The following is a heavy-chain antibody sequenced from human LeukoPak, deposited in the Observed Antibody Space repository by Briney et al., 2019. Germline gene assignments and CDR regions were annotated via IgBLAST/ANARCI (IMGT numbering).Heavy chain of an antibody. D-gene: IGHD3-10*01. J-gene: IGHJ3*02. CDR3: ARGDYGSGSYYKRVQGAFDI. CDR1: GGSISSGDYY. CDR2: IYYSGST. Sequence: SQTLSLTCTLSGGSISSGDYYWSWIRQPPGKGLECIGYIYYSGSTYYNPSVKSRVTISVDTSKNQFSLKLSSVTAADTAVYYCARGDYGSGSYYKRVQGAFDIWGQGTMVTVSS. V-gene: IGHV4-30-4*01.